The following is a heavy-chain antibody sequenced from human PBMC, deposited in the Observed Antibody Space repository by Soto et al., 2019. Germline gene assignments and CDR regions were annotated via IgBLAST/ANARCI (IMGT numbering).Heavy chain of an antibody. Sequence: ASVKVSCKVSGYTLTELSMHWVRQAPGKGLEWMGGFDPEDGETIYAQKFQGRVTMTEDTSTDTAYMELSSLRSEDTAVYYCATSKDRRDSSNLRDAFDIWGQGTMVTVSS. V-gene: IGHV1-24*01. J-gene: IGHJ3*02. D-gene: IGHD1-7*01. CDR1: GYTLTELS. CDR2: FDPEDGET. CDR3: ATSKDRRDSSNLRDAFDI.